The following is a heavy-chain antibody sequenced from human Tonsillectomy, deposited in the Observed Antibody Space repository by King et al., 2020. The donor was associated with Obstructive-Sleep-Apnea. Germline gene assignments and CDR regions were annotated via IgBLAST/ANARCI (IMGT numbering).Heavy chain of an antibody. CDR3: AREGVFFDY. V-gene: IGHV3-48*04. J-gene: IGHJ4*02. CDR1: GFTFSSYS. CDR2: ISSSSTI. Sequence: VQLVESGGGLVQPGGSLRLSCAASGFTFSSYSMNWVRQAPGKGLEWVSYISSSSTIYYADSVKGRFTISRDNAKNSLYLQMNSLRAEDTAVYYCAREGVFFDYWGQGTLVTVSS. D-gene: IGHD3-16*01.